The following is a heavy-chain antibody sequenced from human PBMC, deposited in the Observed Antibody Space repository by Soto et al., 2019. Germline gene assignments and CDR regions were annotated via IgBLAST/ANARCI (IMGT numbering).Heavy chain of an antibody. CDR2: IGGSGSGT. D-gene: IGHD3-3*01. CDR1: GFSFSNYA. V-gene: IGHV3-23*01. J-gene: IGHJ4*02. Sequence: EVQLLESGGGLVQPGGSLKLSCTASGFSFSNYALSWVRQAPGKGLEWVSAIGGSGSGTNYADSVKGRCTISRDNSKNTQYLQMNSLRPEDTAVYYCAKNYDFWSGAPDYWGQGTLVTVSS. CDR3: AKNYDFWSGAPDY.